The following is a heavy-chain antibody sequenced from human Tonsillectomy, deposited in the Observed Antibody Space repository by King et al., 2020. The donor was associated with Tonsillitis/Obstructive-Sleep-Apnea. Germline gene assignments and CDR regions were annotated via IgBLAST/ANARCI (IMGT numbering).Heavy chain of an antibody. J-gene: IGHJ4*02. D-gene: IGHD2-15*01. V-gene: IGHV1-46*01. CDR3: VRDDKDGRHLDY. Sequence: QLVQSGAEVKKPGASVKVSCKASGYTFTRNYVHWVRQAPGQGLDGRGINNPCDGITTYAQKFQGRVTMTTDTSTRTVNMELSSLRAEDTAEYYCVRDDKDGRHLDYWGQGSLVSVSS. CDR2: NNPCDGIT. CDR1: GYTFTRNY.